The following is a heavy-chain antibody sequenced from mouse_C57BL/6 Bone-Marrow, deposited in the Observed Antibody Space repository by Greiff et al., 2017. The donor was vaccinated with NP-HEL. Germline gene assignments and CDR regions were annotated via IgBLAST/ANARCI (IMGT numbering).Heavy chain of an antibody. D-gene: IGHD4-1*01. CDR3: ARDWALGYYFDY. J-gene: IGHJ2*01. V-gene: IGHV1-61*01. CDR2: IYPSDSET. CDR1: GYTFTSYW. Sequence: QVQLQQPGAELVRPGSSVKLSCKASGYTFTSYWMDWVKQRPGPGLEWIGNIYPSDSETHYNQKFKDKATLTVDKSSSTAYMQLSSLTSEDSAVYYCARDWALGYYFDYWGQGTTLTVSS.